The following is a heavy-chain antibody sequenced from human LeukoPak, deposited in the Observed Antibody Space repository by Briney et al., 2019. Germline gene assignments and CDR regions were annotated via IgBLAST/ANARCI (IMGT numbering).Heavy chain of an antibody. CDR2: IYHSGST. CDR3: ARSHLDYYDSSGYWGYYFDY. J-gene: IGHJ4*02. CDR1: GGSISSGGYS. V-gene: IGHV4-30-2*01. Sequence: SQTLSLTCAVSGGSISSGGYSWSWIRQPPGKGLEWIGYIYHSGSTYYNPSLKSRVTISVDRSKNQFSLKLSSVTAAGTAVYYCARSHLDYYDSSGYWGYYFDYWGQGTLVTVSS. D-gene: IGHD3-22*01.